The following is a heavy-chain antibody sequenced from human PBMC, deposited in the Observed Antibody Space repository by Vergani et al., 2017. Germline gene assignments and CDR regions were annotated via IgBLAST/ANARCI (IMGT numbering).Heavy chain of an antibody. CDR2: VNPEGTNT. CDR3: ANSVIAGNVGVAYFGMDV. V-gene: IGHV3-74*01. CDR1: GFTFSRHW. D-gene: IGHD2/OR15-2a*01. J-gene: IGHJ6*02. Sequence: EVQLVESGGGLVQPGGSLGLSCAASGFTFSRHWMHWVRQAPGKGLVWVSRVNPEGTNTPYADSVKGRFTISRDKSQNTVNLQMNSLRTEDTAVYFCANSVIAGNVGVAYFGMDVWGRGTTVTVSS.